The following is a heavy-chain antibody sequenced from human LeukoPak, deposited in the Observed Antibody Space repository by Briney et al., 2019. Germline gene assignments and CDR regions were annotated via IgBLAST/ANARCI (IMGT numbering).Heavy chain of an antibody. V-gene: IGHV3-7*01. CDR3: ARNLAYNAFDI. J-gene: IGHJ3*02. D-gene: IGHD1-1*01. CDR1: RFTFSSSW. CDR2: IKEDGSQK. Sequence: GGSLRLSCAASRFTFSSSWMTWVRQPPGKGLEWVATIKEDGSQKDYEDSVKGRFTISRDNVKNSLYLQMDSLRAEDTAVCFCARNLAYNAFDIWGQGTMVTVSS.